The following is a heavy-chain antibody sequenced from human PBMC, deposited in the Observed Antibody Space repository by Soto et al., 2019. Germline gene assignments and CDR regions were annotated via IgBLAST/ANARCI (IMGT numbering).Heavy chain of an antibody. CDR1: GYSLTDYW. V-gene: IGHV5-51*01. Sequence: GESLKIFCKGFGYSLTDYWIGWVRQMPGQGLGWMGIIYPGNSDARYSPSFQGQVTISADKSISTAYLRWSSLKASDTDMYYFAVWLYSETSGYKGYYFDYWGRGTLVTVSS. CDR3: AVWLYSETSGYKGYYFDY. J-gene: IGHJ4*02. D-gene: IGHD3-22*01. CDR2: IYPGNSDA.